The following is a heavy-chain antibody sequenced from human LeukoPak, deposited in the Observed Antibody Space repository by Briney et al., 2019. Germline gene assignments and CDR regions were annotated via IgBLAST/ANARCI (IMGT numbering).Heavy chain of an antibody. Sequence: PSETLSLTCTVSGYSISSGYYWGWIRQPPGKGLEWIGSIYHSGSTYYNPSLKSRVTISVDTSKNQFSLKLSSVTAADTAVYYCASSAYESSGYGGYYVDVWGKGTTVTVSS. J-gene: IGHJ6*03. CDR1: GYSISSGYY. V-gene: IGHV4-38-2*02. CDR3: ASSAYESSGYGGYYVDV. D-gene: IGHD3-22*01. CDR2: IYHSGST.